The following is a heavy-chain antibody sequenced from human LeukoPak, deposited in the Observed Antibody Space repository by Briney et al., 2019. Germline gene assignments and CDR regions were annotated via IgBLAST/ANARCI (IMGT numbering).Heavy chain of an antibody. Sequence: SETLSLTCAVYGRYFSGCYWSWIRQPPGKGLEWIGEINHSGSTNYNPSLKSRVTISVDTSKNQFSLKLSSVTAADTAVYYCARDRVKWLVYYYGMDVWGQGTTVTVSS. D-gene: IGHD6-19*01. CDR3: ARDRVKWLVYYYGMDV. V-gene: IGHV4-34*01. CDR2: INHSGST. J-gene: IGHJ6*02. CDR1: GRYFSGCY.